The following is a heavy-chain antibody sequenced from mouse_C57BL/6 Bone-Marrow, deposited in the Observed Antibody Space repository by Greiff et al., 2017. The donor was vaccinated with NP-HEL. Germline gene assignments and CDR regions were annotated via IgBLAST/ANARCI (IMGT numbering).Heavy chain of an antibody. Sequence: VQLQQSGAELARPGASVKLSCKASGYTFTSYGISWVKQRTGQGLEWIGEIYPRSGNTYYNEKFKGKATLTADKSSSTAYMELRSLTSEDSAVYFCARDTTVVAEYFDVWGTGTTVTVSS. CDR2: IYPRSGNT. CDR3: ARDTTVVAEYFDV. CDR1: GYTFTSYG. D-gene: IGHD1-1*01. V-gene: IGHV1-81*01. J-gene: IGHJ1*03.